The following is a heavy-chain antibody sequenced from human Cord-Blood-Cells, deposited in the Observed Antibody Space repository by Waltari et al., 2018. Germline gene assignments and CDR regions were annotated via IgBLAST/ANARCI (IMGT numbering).Heavy chain of an antibody. CDR1: GRTFSSHA. CDR2: IIPIFGTA. D-gene: IGHD1-26*01. V-gene: IGHV1-69*01. Sequence: QVQLVQSGAEVKKPGSSVKVSCKASGRTFSSHAISRVRPAPGQGLEWMGGIIPIFGTANYAQKFQGRVTITADESTSTAYMELSSLRSEDTAVYYCAREPRAWDSTNWFDPWGQGTLVTVSS. CDR3: AREPRAWDSTNWFDP. J-gene: IGHJ5*02.